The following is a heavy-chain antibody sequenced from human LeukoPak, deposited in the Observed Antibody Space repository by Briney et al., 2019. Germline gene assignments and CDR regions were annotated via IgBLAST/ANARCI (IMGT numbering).Heavy chain of an antibody. D-gene: IGHD3-22*01. J-gene: IGHJ4*02. Sequence: GGTLRLSCAASGFTFSSYGMRWVRQAPGKGLEWVSAISGSGGSTYYADSVKGRFAISRDNSKNTLYLQMNSLRAEDTAVYYCAKHSRHYYDSSGYYSYPYYFDYWGQGTLVTVSS. V-gene: IGHV3-23*01. CDR3: AKHSRHYYDSSGYYSYPYYFDY. CDR1: GFTFSSYG. CDR2: ISGSGGST.